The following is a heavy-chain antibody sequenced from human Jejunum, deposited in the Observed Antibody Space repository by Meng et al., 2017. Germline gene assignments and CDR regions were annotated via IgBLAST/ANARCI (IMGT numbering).Heavy chain of an antibody. V-gene: IGHV4-4*02. D-gene: IGHD5-12*01. CDR1: GDSISSTNW. J-gene: IGHJ4*02. CDR3: ARGVGDIRVGFDY. Sequence: QVPLQGAGPGLVKPSGTLSLTCEVSGDSISSTNWWDWLRQPPGKGLEWIGEIYHSGRTNFNPSLESRVTISVDESKNQFSLTLNSVTAADTAVYYCARGVGDIRVGFDYWGQGILVTASS. CDR2: IYHSGRT.